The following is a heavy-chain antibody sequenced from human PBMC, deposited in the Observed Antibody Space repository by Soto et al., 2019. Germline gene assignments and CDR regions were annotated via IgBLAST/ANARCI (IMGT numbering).Heavy chain of an antibody. D-gene: IGHD2-2*02. V-gene: IGHV4-4*02. CDR2: IYHSGST. CDR1: GGSISSSNW. CDR3: ARVHGLPIVVVPXAIITRPPSKYYYGMDV. Sequence: PSETLSLTCDVSGGSISSSNWWSWVRQPPGKGLEWIGEIYHSGSTNYNPSLKSRVTISVDKSKNQFSLKLSSVAAADTAVYYCARVHGLPIVVVPXAIITRPPSKYYYGMDVWGQGTTVTVSS. J-gene: IGHJ6*02.